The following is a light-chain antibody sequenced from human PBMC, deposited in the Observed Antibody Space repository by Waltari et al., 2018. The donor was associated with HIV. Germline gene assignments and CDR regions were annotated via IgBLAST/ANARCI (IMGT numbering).Light chain of an antibody. CDR3: QQYYTYPWT. CDR1: QSITSW. V-gene: IGKV1-5*03. CDR2: RAS. Sequence: DIQMTQSPSTLSASVGDRVTITCRASQSITSWLAWYQQKPGKAPNLLIYRASSLKSGVPSRFSGSGSGTEFTLTISSLQPDDFATYYCQQYYTYPWTFGQGTKVEIK. J-gene: IGKJ1*01.